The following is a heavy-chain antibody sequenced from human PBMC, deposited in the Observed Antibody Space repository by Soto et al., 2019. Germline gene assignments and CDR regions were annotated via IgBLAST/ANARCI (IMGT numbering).Heavy chain of an antibody. Sequence: SETLSLTCTFSGFSISSGGYYLSWIRQHPGKGLEWIGYIYYSGSTYYNPSLKSRVTISVDTSKNQFSLKLSSVTAADTAVYYCAGSSIAARRGSDNWFDPWGQGTLVTVSS. CDR3: AGSSIAARRGSDNWFDP. J-gene: IGHJ5*02. CDR2: IYYSGST. V-gene: IGHV4-31*03. D-gene: IGHD6-6*01. CDR1: GFSISSGGYY.